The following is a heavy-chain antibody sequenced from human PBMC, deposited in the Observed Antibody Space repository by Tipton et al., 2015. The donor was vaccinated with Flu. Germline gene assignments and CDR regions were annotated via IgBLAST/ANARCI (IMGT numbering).Heavy chain of an antibody. J-gene: IGHJ6*02. D-gene: IGHD4-11*01. CDR2: ISGDGYRT. Sequence: SLRLSCAASGFTFDDYVMHWVRQGPGKGLEWVSLISGDGYRTHYADSVKGRFTISRDNSKNSLFLQMNSLRTEDTALYYCAKEPKNDYSKQQYYGMDVWGQGP. CDR3: AKEPKNDYSKQQYYGMDV. CDR1: GFTFDDYV. V-gene: IGHV3-43*02.